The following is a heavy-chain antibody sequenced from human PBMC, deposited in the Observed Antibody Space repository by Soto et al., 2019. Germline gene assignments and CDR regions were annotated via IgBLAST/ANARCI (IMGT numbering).Heavy chain of an antibody. CDR1: GFTFSSYA. D-gene: IGHD6-19*01. J-gene: IGHJ4*02. V-gene: IGHV3-23*01. Sequence: GGSLRLSCAASGFTFSSYAMSWVRQAPGKGLEWVSAISGSGGSTYYADSVKGRFTISRDNSKNTLYLQMNSLRAEDTAVYYCAKAFTGYSSGWASFDYWGQGTLVTVS. CDR3: AKAFTGYSSGWASFDY. CDR2: ISGSGGST.